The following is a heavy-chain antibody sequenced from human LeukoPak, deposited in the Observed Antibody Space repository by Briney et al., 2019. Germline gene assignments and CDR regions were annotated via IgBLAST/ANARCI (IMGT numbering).Heavy chain of an antibody. Sequence: SETLSLTCTVSGGSTSNYYWNWIRQPAGKGLEWIGRIYTSGSTNYNPSLKSRVTMSVDTSKNQFSLELSSVTAADTAVYYCARGQQGYYYDSSGYPASFDYWGQGTLVTVSS. CDR3: ARGQQGYYYDSSGYPASFDY. V-gene: IGHV4-4*07. CDR1: GGSTSNYY. D-gene: IGHD3-22*01. CDR2: IYTSGST. J-gene: IGHJ4*02.